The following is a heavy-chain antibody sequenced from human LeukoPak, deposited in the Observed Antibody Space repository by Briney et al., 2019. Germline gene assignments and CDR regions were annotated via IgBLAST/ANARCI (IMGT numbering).Heavy chain of an antibody. CDR2: INAGNGNT. V-gene: IGHV1-3*01. CDR3: ARLPPWATPYFYYGMDV. Sequence: ASVKVSCKASGYTVTNYAIHWVRQAPGQRNEWMGWINAGNGNTKYSQSFQGRVTITSDTSASTAYMELSSLRSEDTAVYYCARLPPWATPYFYYGMDVWGQGTTVTVSS. CDR1: GYTVTNYA. J-gene: IGHJ6*02. D-gene: IGHD2-15*01.